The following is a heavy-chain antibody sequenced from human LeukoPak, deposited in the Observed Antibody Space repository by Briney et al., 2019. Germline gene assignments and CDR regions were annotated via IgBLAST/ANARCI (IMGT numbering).Heavy chain of an antibody. CDR2: ISYNGGST. Sequence: GGSLRLSCAASGFTFTNYAMSWVRQAPGQGLIWVSAISYNGGSTYYSDSVKGRFTISRDNSKNTVYLQMNSLRAEDTAVYYCAKPPNYGAYYYGMDVWGKGTTVTVSS. CDR3: AKPPNYGAYYYGMDV. V-gene: IGHV3-23*01. D-gene: IGHD4/OR15-4a*01. J-gene: IGHJ6*04. CDR1: GFTFTNYA.